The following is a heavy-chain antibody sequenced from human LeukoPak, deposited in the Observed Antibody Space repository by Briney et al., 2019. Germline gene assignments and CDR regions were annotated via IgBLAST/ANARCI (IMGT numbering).Heavy chain of an antibody. V-gene: IGHV3-48*01. CDR2: IGSTSI. J-gene: IGHJ4*01. CDR1: GFSTSTYS. Sequence: PGGSLRLSCAASGFSTSTYSMGWGCQAPGKGLEWVSYIGSTSIYADSVKGRFTISRDNAKNSLYLQMNSLRAEDTAVYYCARDGPPAGAGDFDYWEDGTPVTVSS. CDR3: ARDGPPAGAGDFDY. D-gene: IGHD2-2*01.